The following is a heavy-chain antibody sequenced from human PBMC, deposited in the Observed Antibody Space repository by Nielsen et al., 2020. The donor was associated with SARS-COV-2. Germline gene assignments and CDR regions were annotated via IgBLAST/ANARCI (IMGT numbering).Heavy chain of an antibody. J-gene: IGHJ6*04. Sequence: WIRQPPGKGLEWVSYISSSSTIYYADSVKGRFTISRDNAKNSLYLQMNSLRDEDTAVYYCASTGYYDSSGYYLSYYYYYGMDVWGKGTTVTVSS. D-gene: IGHD3-22*01. V-gene: IGHV3-48*02. CDR2: ISSSSTI. CDR3: ASTGYYDSSGYYLSYYYYYGMDV.